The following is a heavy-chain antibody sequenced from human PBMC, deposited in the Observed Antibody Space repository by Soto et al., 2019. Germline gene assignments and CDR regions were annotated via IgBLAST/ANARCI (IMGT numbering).Heavy chain of an antibody. CDR2: IYSGGST. CDR1: GFTVSSNY. J-gene: IGHJ4*02. CDR3: ARSHCSGGSCCLDY. D-gene: IGHD2-15*01. Sequence: EVQLVESGGGLVQPGGSLRLSCAASGFTVSSNYMSWVRQAPGKGLEWVSVIYSGGSTYYADSVKGRFTISRDNSKNTLYLQMNSLRAEDTAVYYCARSHCSGGSCCLDYWGQGTLVTVSS. V-gene: IGHV3-66*01.